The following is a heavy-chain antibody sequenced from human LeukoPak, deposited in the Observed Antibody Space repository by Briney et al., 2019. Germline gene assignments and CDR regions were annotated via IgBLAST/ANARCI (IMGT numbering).Heavy chain of an antibody. CDR1: GFTLNAFK. J-gene: IGHJ4*02. D-gene: IGHD5-24*01. CDR2: ITSDSRYI. CDR3: ARVRRDGYYFDS. Sequence: PGGSLRLSCIVSGFTLNAFKMNWVRQAPGKALEWVSSITSDSRYISYAESVRGRFTISGDNAKNSLYLDMDSLRAEDTAVYYCARVRRDGYYFDSWGQGTLVTVSS. V-gene: IGHV3-21*01.